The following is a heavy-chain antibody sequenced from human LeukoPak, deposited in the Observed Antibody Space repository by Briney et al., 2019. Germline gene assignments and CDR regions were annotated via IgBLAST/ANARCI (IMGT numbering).Heavy chain of an antibody. V-gene: IGHV1-46*01. Sequence: ASVKVSCKASGYTFTSYYMHWVRQAPGQGLEWMGIVNPSGGSTSYAQKFQGRVTMTRDTSTSTVYMELSSLRSGDTAVYYCARGFPAMTHYDSSGYYWNYWGQGTLVTVSS. CDR3: ARGFPAMTHYDSSGYYWNY. D-gene: IGHD3-22*01. CDR2: VNPSGGST. J-gene: IGHJ4*02. CDR1: GYTFTSYY.